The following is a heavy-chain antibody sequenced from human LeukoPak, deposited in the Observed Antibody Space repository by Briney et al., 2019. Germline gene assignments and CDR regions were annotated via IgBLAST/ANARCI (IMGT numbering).Heavy chain of an antibody. CDR3: ARDISGSGPDAYDI. CDR1: GFTFSSYS. V-gene: IGHV3-30*03. J-gene: IGHJ3*02. D-gene: IGHD6-19*01. CDR2: ISYDGGNK. Sequence: PGGSLRLSCAASGFTFSSYSMNWVRQAPGKGLEWVAIISYDGGNKFYADSVKGRFTISRDNSKNTMYLQMNSLRVEDTAVYYCARDISGSGPDAYDIWGQGTMVTVSS.